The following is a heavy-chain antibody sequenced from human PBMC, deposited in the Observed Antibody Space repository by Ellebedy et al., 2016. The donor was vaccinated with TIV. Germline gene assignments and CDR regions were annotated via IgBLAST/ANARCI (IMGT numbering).Heavy chain of an antibody. CDR2: FDPEDGET. CDR3: AHIVVVPAAGDWFDP. J-gene: IGHJ5*02. V-gene: IGHV1-24*01. Sequence: ASVKVSXXVSGYTLTELSMHWVRQAPGKGLEWMGGFDPEDGETIYAQKFQGRVTMTEDTSTDTAYMELSSLRSEDTAVYYCAHIVVVPAAGDWFDPWGQGTLVTVSS. D-gene: IGHD2-2*01. CDR1: GYTLTELS.